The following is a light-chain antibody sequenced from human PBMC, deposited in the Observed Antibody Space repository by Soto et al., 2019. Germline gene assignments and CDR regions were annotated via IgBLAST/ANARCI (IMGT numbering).Light chain of an antibody. J-gene: IGKJ4*01. CDR2: DAS. CDR3: QHYDNLPPLT. V-gene: IGKV1-33*01. CDR1: QDINNF. Sequence: DIQRTQSPSSLSASVGDRVTITCQASQDINNFLNWYQQKPGSAPKLLIYDASNLETGVPSRFSGSGSGTDFIFSISSLQPEDIATYYCQHYDNLPPLTFGGGTKVDIK.